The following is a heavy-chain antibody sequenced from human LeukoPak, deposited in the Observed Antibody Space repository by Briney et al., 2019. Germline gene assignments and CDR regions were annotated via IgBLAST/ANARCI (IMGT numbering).Heavy chain of an antibody. CDR2: ISSSSSTI. CDR3: ARVTTYSSSWFGDFDS. J-gene: IGHJ4*02. Sequence: PGGSLRLSCAASGFTFSTYNMNWVRQAPGKGLEWVSYISSSSSTIYYADSVKGRFTISRDNAKNSLYLQMNSLRVEDTPLYYCARVTTYSSSWFGDFDSWGQGTLVTVSS. CDR1: GFTFSTYN. D-gene: IGHD6-13*01. V-gene: IGHV3-48*04.